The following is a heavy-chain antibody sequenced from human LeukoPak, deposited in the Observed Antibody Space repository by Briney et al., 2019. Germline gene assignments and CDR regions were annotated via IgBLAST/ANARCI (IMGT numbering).Heavy chain of an antibody. V-gene: IGHV4-39*02. J-gene: IGHJ4*02. CDR3: AREYSSSSDY. D-gene: IGHD6-6*01. CDR1: GGSISSSSYY. Sequence: PSETLSLICTVSGGSISSSSYYWGWIRQPPGKGLGWIGSIYYSGSTYYNPSLKSRVTISVDTSKNQFSLKLSSVTAADTAVYYCAREYSSSSDYWGQGTLVTVSS. CDR2: IYYSGST.